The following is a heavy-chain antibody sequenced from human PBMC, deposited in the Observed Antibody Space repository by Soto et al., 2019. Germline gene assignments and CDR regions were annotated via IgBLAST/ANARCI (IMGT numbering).Heavy chain of an antibody. D-gene: IGHD3-22*01. V-gene: IGHV3-13*01. Sequence: GGSLRLSCAASGFTFSSYVMSWVRQAPGKGLEWVSAIGTAGDTYYPGSVKGRFTISRENAKNSLYLQMNSLRAEDTAVYYCARGLNPHYYYYGMDVWGQGTTVTVSS. CDR2: IGTAGDT. J-gene: IGHJ6*02. CDR3: ARGLNPHYYYYGMDV. CDR1: GFTFSSYV.